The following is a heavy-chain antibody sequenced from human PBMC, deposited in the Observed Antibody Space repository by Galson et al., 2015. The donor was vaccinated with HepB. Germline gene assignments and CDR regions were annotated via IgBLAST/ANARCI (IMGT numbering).Heavy chain of an antibody. D-gene: IGHD6-19*01. CDR1: GFSLSNARMG. V-gene: IGHV2-26*01. J-gene: IGHJ4*02. Sequence: PALVKPTQTLTLTCTVSGFSLSNARMGVSWIRQPPGKALEWLAHIFSNDEKSYSTSLKSRLTISKDTSKSQVVLTMTNMDPVDTATYYCARISRGSGWYREYYFDYWGQGTLVTVSS. CDR3: ARISRGSGWYREYYFDY. CDR2: IFSNDEK.